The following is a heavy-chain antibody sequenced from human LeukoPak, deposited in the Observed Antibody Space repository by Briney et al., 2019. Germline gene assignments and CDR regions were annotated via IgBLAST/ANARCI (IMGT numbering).Heavy chain of an antibody. V-gene: IGHV1-69*13. J-gene: IGHJ3*02. CDR3: ARDQRLRWRDAFDI. CDR1: GGTFSSYA. D-gene: IGHD4-23*01. Sequence: TVKVSCKASGGTFSSYAISWVRQAPGQGLEWMGGIIPIFGTANYAQKFQGRVTITADESTSTAYMELSSLRSEDTAVYYCARDQRLRWRDAFDIWGQGTMVTVSS. CDR2: IIPIFGTA.